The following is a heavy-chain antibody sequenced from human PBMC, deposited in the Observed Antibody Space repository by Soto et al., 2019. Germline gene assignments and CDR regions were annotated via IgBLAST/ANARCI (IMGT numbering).Heavy chain of an antibody. Sequence: PGGSLRLSCAASGFTFSSYSMNWVRQAPGKGLEWVSSISSSSSYIYYADSVKGRFTISRDNAKNSLYLQMNSLRAEDTAVYYCARLPIAVAEVDYWGQGTLVTVSS. CDR2: ISSSSSYI. D-gene: IGHD6-19*01. CDR3: ARLPIAVAEVDY. V-gene: IGHV3-21*01. CDR1: GFTFSSYS. J-gene: IGHJ4*02.